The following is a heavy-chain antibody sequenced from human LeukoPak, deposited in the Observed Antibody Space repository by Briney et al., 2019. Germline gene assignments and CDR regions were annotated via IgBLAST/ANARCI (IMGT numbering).Heavy chain of an antibody. CDR3: ARVGYSYGSDFDY. J-gene: IGHJ4*02. V-gene: IGHV3-30*07. CDR2: ISYDGSNK. D-gene: IGHD5-18*01. Sequence: GGSLRLSCAASGFTFSSYAMHWVRQAPGKGLEWVAVISYDGSNKYYADSVKGRFTISRDNSKNSLYLQMNSLRAEDTAVYYCARVGYSYGSDFDYWGQGTLVTVSS. CDR1: GFTFSSYA.